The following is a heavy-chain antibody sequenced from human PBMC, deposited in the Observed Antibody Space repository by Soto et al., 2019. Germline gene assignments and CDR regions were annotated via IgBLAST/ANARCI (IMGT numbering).Heavy chain of an antibody. J-gene: IGHJ5*02. CDR1: GGSFSGYY. CDR2: INHSGST. D-gene: IGHD3-3*01. Sequence: QVQLQQWGAGLLKPSETLSLTYAVYGGSFSGYYWSWIRQPPGKGLEWIGEINHSGSTNYNPSLKSRVTISVDTSKNQFSLKLSSVTAADTAVYYCARGQELSRITIFGVVKIFDPWGQGTLVTVSS. CDR3: ARGQELSRITIFGVVKIFDP. V-gene: IGHV4-34*01.